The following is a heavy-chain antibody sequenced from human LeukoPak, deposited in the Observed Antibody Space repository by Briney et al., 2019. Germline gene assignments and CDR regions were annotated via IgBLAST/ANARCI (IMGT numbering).Heavy chain of an antibody. V-gene: IGHV3-48*01. J-gene: IGHJ4*02. CDR2: ITPSSDTI. Sequence: GGSLRLSCAASGFSFSSYNMIWVRQAPGKWLECISYITPSSDTIHYADSVKGRFAVSRDNAKNLLYLQMNSLSVEGTALYYCARVVSGVTGGDYWGQGTLVSVSS. D-gene: IGHD3-3*01. CDR3: ARVVSGVTGGDY. CDR1: GFSFSSYN.